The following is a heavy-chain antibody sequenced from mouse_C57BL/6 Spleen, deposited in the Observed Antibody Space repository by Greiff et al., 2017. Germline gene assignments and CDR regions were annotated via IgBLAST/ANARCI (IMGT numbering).Heavy chain of an antibody. Sequence: VHLQQSGAELVRPGASVKLSCTASGFNINDYYMHWVKQRPEQGLEWIGRIDPEDGDTKYAPKFQGKATMTADTSSNTAYLQLSSLTSEDTAVYYCTREGLRLEFAYWGQGTRLTVAA. CDR2: IDPEDGDT. CDR3: TREGLRLEFAY. CDR1: GFNINDYY. J-gene: IGHJ3*01. V-gene: IGHV14-1*01. D-gene: IGHD2-4*01.